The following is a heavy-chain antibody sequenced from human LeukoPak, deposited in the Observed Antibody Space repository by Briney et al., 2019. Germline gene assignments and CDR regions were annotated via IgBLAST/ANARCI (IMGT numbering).Heavy chain of an antibody. Sequence: GESLKISCKGSGYSFTSYWVGWVRQMPGKGLEWMGIIYPGDSDTRYSPSFQGQVTISADKSISTAYLQWSSLRSSHTAMYYCARLSDEAARADYWGQGTLVTVSS. V-gene: IGHV5-51*01. CDR3: ARLSDEAARADY. J-gene: IGHJ4*02. CDR2: IYPGDSDT. CDR1: GYSFTSYW. D-gene: IGHD6-6*01.